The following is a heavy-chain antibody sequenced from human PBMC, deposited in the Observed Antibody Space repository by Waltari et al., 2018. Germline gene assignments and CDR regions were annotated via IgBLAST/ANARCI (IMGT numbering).Heavy chain of an antibody. CDR3: ARRKNGDSSSWYGGYFQH. CDR1: GGSFSGYY. CDR2: INHSGST. D-gene: IGHD6-13*01. J-gene: IGHJ1*01. V-gene: IGHV4-34*01. Sequence: QVQLQQWGAGLLKPSETLSLTCAVYGGSFSGYYWSWIRQPPGKGLEWIGEINHSGSTNLHPAPKGRVNISIDTSKNQFSLKLSSVTAADTAVYYCARRKNGDSSSWYGGYFQHWGQGTLVTVSS.